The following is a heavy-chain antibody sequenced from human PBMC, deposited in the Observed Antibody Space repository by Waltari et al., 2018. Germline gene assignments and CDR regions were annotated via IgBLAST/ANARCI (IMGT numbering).Heavy chain of an antibody. CDR2: INPKKGAT. J-gene: IGHJ4*02. CDR3: ARDRWGESHGYGY. CDR1: GYTFTVYY. V-gene: IGHV1-2*02. D-gene: IGHD7-27*01. Sequence: QVQLVQSGVEVKKPGASVRVSCKASGYTFTVYYLHWIRQAPGQGPEWMGWINPKKGATHYEQKVQGRVTMTRDTSINTAYLEVTSDDTAVYFCARDRWGESHGYGYWGRGTLVTVSS.